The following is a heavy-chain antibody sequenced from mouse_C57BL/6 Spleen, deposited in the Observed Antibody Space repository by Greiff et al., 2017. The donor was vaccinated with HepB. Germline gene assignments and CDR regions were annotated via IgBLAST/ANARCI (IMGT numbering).Heavy chain of an antibody. J-gene: IGHJ2*01. CDR1: GYTFTSYW. CDR3: ARGGLRYSNYYFDY. V-gene: IGHV1-64*01. CDR2: IHPNSGST. D-gene: IGHD2-5*01. Sequence: VQLQQPGAELVKPGASVKLSCKASGYTFTSYWMHWVKQRPGQGLEWIGMIHPNSGSTNYNEKFKSKATLTVDKSSSTAYMQLSSLTSEDSAVYYCARGGLRYSNYYFDYWGQGTTLTVSS.